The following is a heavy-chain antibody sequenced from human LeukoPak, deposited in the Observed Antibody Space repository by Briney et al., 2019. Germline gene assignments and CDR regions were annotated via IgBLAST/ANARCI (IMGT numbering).Heavy chain of an antibody. V-gene: IGHV3-23*01. Sequence: GGSLRLSCAASGFTVSSNYMSWVRQAPGTGLEWVSAISGSGGSTYYADSVKGRFTISRDNSKNTLYLQMNSLRAEDTAVDYCAKDLEVVAARVRYFDYWGQGTLVTVSS. CDR1: GFTVSSNY. J-gene: IGHJ4*02. CDR2: ISGSGGST. D-gene: IGHD2-15*01. CDR3: AKDLEVVAARVRYFDY.